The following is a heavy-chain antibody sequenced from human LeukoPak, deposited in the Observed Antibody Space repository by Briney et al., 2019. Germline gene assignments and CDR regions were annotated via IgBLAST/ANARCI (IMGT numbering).Heavy chain of an antibody. CDR3: AKNWVASSWFNWFDP. J-gene: IGHJ5*02. CDR2: ITGSDDST. D-gene: IGHD6-13*01. Sequence: PGGSLRLSCAASGFTINDYALTWVRQAPGKGLEWVSPITGSDDSTYYADSVKGRFTISRDNAKNTLYLQMNSLRAEDTAVYYCAKNWVASSWFNWFDPWGQGTLVTVSS. V-gene: IGHV3-23*01. CDR1: GFTINDYA.